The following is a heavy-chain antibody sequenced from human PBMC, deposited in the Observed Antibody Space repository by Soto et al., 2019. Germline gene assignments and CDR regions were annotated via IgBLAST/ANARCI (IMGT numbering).Heavy chain of an antibody. CDR3: ARWRNSSGPKNWFDP. D-gene: IGHD6-25*01. Sequence: SETLSLTCAVYGGSFSGYYWSWIRQPPGKGLEWIGEINHSGSTNYNPSLKSRVTISVDTSKNQFSLKLSSVTAADTAAYYCARWRNSSGPKNWFDPWGQGTLVTVSS. J-gene: IGHJ5*02. CDR2: INHSGST. CDR1: GGSFSGYY. V-gene: IGHV4-34*01.